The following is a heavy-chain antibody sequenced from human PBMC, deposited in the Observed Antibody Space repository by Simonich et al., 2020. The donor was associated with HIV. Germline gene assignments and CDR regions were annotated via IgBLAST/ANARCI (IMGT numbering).Heavy chain of an antibody. Sequence: QVQLQESGPGLVKPSETLSLTCAVSGYSINSGYYWAWIRQPPGKGLEWIGNVYHSGDTYYNPSLKNRVNISVDTSKNQFSLRLTSVTAADTAVYYCAREVVATTDYWGQGTLVTVSS. CDR2: VYHSGDT. CDR1: GYSINSGYY. J-gene: IGHJ4*02. D-gene: IGHD5-12*01. V-gene: IGHV4-38-2*02. CDR3: AREVVATTDY.